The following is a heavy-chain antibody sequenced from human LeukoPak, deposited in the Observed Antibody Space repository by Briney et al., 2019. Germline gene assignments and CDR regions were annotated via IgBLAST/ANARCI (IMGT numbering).Heavy chain of an antibody. CDR1: GYTFTIYG. V-gene: IGHV1-18*01. Sequence: GASVKVSCKSSGYTFTIYGISWVRQAPGQGLERMGWMSAYNGNTNYANKLHGSVTLTTDTSTSTAYMDLRNLRSDAAAVYYCARGVPRLYYYDSSGYSYFDYWGQGTLVTVSS. CDR2: MSAYNGNT. CDR3: ARGVPRLYYYDSSGYSYFDY. J-gene: IGHJ4*02. D-gene: IGHD3-22*01.